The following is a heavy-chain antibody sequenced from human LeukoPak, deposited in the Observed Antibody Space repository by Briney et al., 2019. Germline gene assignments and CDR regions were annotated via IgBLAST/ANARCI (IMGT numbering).Heavy chain of an antibody. V-gene: IGHV3-30-3*01. CDR1: GFTFSSYA. J-gene: IGHJ4*02. CDR3: ARAWRSGDFFDY. CDR2: ISYDGSNK. D-gene: IGHD3-3*01. Sequence: QPGRSLRLSCAASGFTFSSYAMHWVRQAPGKGLEWVAVISYDGSNKYYADSVKGRFTISRDNSKNTLYLQMNSLRAEDTAVYYCARAWRSGDFFDYWGQGTLVTVSS.